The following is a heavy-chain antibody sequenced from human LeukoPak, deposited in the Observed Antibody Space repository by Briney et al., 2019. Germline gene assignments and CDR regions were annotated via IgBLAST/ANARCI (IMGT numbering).Heavy chain of an antibody. J-gene: IGHJ4*02. V-gene: IGHV4-4*07. CDR3: ARGDTYYYDSSGYHDY. CDR2: IYTSGSA. Sequence: SETLSLTCTVSGGSISSYYWSWIRQPAGKGLEWIGRIYTSGSANYNPSLKSRVTMSVDTSKNQFSLKLSSVTAADTAVYYCARGDTYYYDSSGYHDYWGQGTLVTVSS. D-gene: IGHD3-22*01. CDR1: GGSISSYY.